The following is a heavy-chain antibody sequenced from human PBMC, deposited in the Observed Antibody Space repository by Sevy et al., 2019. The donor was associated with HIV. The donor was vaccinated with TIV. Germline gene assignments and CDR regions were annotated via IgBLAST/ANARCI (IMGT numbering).Heavy chain of an antibody. V-gene: IGHV5-51*01. Sequence: GESLKISCKGSGYSFTSYWIGWVRQMPGKGLEWMGIIYPGDSDTRYSPSFQGQVTISADKSISTAYLQWSSLKASDTAMYYCATPQGYGDSSSDAFDIWGQGTMVTVSS. CDR3: ATPQGYGDSSSDAFDI. CDR2: IYPGDSDT. J-gene: IGHJ3*02. D-gene: IGHD3-22*01. CDR1: GYSFTSYW.